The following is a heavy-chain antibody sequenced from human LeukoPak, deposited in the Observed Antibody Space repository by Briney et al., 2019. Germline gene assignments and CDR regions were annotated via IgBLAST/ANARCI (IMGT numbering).Heavy chain of an antibody. Sequence: GGSLRLSCAASGFTFSSYWMSWVRQAPGKGLEWVANIKQDGSEKYYVDSVKGRFTISRDNAKNSLYLQMNSLRAEDTAVYYCARAQLWYSALFDYWGQGTLVTVSS. CDR1: GFTFSSYW. V-gene: IGHV3-7*01. J-gene: IGHJ4*02. CDR2: IKQDGSEK. D-gene: IGHD5-18*01. CDR3: ARAQLWYSALFDY.